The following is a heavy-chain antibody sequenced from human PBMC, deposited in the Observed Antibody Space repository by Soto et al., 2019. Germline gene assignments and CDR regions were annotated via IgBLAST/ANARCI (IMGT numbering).Heavy chain of an antibody. CDR3: AHDAILVSSSFNYFDF. V-gene: IGHV3-23*01. D-gene: IGHD6-13*01. Sequence: PGGSLRLSGAASGFTFSSYAMSWVRQAPGKGLEWGSAISGIGGSTYYADSVKGRFTISRDNSKNTLYLQMNSLRAEDTAVYYCAHDAILVSSSFNYFDFLGQGAMVTVSS. CDR1: GFTFSSYA. CDR2: ISGIGGST. J-gene: IGHJ4*02.